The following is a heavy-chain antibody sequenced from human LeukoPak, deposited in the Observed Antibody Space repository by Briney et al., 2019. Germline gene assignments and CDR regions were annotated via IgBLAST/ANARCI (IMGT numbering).Heavy chain of an antibody. V-gene: IGHV4-59*01. J-gene: IGHJ3*01. CDR1: GGSISSYY. CDR2: IYYSGST. D-gene: IGHD2-8*01. CDR3: ARDANVDAFDF. Sequence: PSETLSLTCTVSGGSISSYYWSWIRQPPGKGLEWIGYIYYSGSTNYNPSLKSRVTISVDTSKNQFSLKLSSVTAADTAVYYCARDANVDAFDFWGHGTMVTVSS.